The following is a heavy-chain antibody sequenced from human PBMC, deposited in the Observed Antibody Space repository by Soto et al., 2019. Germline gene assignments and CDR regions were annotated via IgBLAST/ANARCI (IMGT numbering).Heavy chain of an antibody. CDR2: IIPMFGTA. D-gene: IGHD2-21*02. CDR3: ARDDATYCGGDCYRYFFYGLDV. CDR1: GGTFSNHA. J-gene: IGHJ6*02. V-gene: IGHV1-69*01. Sequence: QVQLVQSGAEVKKPGSSVKVSCKASGGTFSNHAISWVRQAPGQGLEWMGGIIPMFGTADYAQKVQGRVTITADESTTTAHMELSSLRSEDSAVYYCARDDATYCGGDCYRYFFYGLDVWGQGTTVTVSS.